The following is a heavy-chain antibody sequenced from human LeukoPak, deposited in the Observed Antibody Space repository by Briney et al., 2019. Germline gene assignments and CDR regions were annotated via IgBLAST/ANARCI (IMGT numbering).Heavy chain of an antibody. CDR1: GFTVSSNY. J-gene: IGHJ3*02. CDR2: IYSGGST. Sequence: GGSLRLSCAASGFTVSSNYMSWVRQAPGKGLEWVSVIYSGGSTYYADSVKGRFTISRDNSKNTLYLQMNSLRAEDTAVYYCARDHSSSSAFDIWGQGTMVTVSS. V-gene: IGHV3-53*01. CDR3: ARDHSSSSAFDI. D-gene: IGHD6-13*01.